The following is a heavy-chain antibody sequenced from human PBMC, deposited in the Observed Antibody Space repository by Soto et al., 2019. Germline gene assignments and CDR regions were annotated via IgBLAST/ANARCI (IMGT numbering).Heavy chain of an antibody. D-gene: IGHD3-10*01. J-gene: IGHJ4*02. V-gene: IGHV4-30-4*08. CDR3: ARVSGYYGSGSSLAFDY. CDR2: IYYSGST. CDR1: GGSISSGVYY. Sequence: SETLSLTCTVSGGSISSGVYYWSWIRQHPGKGLEWIGYIYYSGSTYYNPSLKSRVTISVDTSKNQFSLKLSSVTAADTAVYYCARVSGYYGSGSSLAFDYWGQGTLVTVSS.